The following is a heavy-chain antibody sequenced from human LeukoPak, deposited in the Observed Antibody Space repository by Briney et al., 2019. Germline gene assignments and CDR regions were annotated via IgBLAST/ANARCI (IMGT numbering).Heavy chain of an antibody. CDR3: ARDTYCSGWYLWFDP. Sequence: SETLSLTCTVSDGSISSYYWSRIRQPPGKGLEWIGYIYYSGSTNYNPSLKSRVTISVDTSKNQFSLKLSSVTAADTAVYYCARDTYCSGWYLWFDPWGLGTLVTVSS. CDR2: IYYSGST. CDR1: DGSISSYY. V-gene: IGHV4-59*12. J-gene: IGHJ5*02. D-gene: IGHD6-19*01.